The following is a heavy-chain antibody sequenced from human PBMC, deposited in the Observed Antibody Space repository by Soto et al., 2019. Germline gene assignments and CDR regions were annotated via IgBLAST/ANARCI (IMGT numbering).Heavy chain of an antibody. CDR1: GGSISSYY. Sequence: SETLSLTCTVSGGSISSYYWSWIRQPAGKGLEWIGRIYTSGSTNYNPSLKSRVTMSVDTSKNQFSLKLSSVTAADTAVYYCARDEAEAGHSGDYYYGMDVWGQGTTVT. V-gene: IGHV4-4*07. J-gene: IGHJ6*02. CDR2: IYTSGST. D-gene: IGHD6-13*01. CDR3: ARDEAEAGHSGDYYYGMDV.